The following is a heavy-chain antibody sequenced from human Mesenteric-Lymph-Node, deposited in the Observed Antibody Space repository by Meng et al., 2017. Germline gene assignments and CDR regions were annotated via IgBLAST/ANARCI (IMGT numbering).Heavy chain of an antibody. CDR1: GFSLSTSGGG. Sequence: SGPTLVKPTQTLTLTCTFSGFSLSTSGGGVGWIRQPPGKALEWLALIYWDDDKRYSPSLKSRLTITKDTSKNQVVLTMTNMDPVDTATYYCARKTYYYDSSGYYNWFDPWGQGTLVTVSS. V-gene: IGHV2-5*02. J-gene: IGHJ5*02. CDR3: ARKTYYYDSSGYYNWFDP. CDR2: IYWDDDK. D-gene: IGHD3-22*01.